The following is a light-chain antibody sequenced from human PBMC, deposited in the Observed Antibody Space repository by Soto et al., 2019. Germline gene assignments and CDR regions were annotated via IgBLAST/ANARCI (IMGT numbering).Light chain of an antibody. V-gene: IGKV1-5*03. Sequence: DIQMTQSPSTLSASVGDRVTITCRARQSINSWLAWYQQKPGKAPKLLIYKASSLESGVPSRFSGSGSGTEFTLTISSLQPDDFATYYCQQYNSYPLTFGGGTKVEIK. CDR1: QSINSW. CDR2: KAS. J-gene: IGKJ4*01. CDR3: QQYNSYPLT.